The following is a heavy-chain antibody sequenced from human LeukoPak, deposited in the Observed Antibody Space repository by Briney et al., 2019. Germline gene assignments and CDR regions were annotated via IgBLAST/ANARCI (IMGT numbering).Heavy chain of an antibody. CDR2: IYYSGST. D-gene: IGHD2-15*01. CDR3: ARLWVVAAYYFDY. Sequence: PSETLSLTCTVSGGSISSSSYYWGWIRQPPGKGLEWIGSIYYSGSTYYNPSLKSRVTISVDTSKNQFSLKLSSVTAADTAVYYCARLWVVAAYYFDYWGQGTLATVSS. J-gene: IGHJ4*02. CDR1: GGSISSSSYY. V-gene: IGHV4-39*01.